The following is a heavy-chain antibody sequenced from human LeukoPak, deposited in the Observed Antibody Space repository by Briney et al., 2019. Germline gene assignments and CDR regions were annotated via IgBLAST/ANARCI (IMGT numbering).Heavy chain of an antibody. CDR2: MNADGSTI. Sequence: GGSLRLSCAASGFTFSNSWMHWVRHPPGKGLLWVSYMNADGSTIAHADSVRGRFTMSRDNANNILHLQMNSLTDEDTGVYFCVRGTSNWYGVDFWGRGTLVTVSS. V-gene: IGHV3-74*01. CDR1: GFTFSNSW. CDR3: VRGTSNWYGVDF. D-gene: IGHD6-13*01. J-gene: IGHJ4*02.